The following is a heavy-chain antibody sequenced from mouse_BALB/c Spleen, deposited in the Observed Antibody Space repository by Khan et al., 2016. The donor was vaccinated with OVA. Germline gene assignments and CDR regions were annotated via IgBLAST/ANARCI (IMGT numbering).Heavy chain of an antibody. Sequence: EVELVESGGDLVQPGGSLKLSCAASGFTFSRYTMSWVRQTPEKRLEWVAFISNGGGSTYYPDTVKGRFTISRDNAKNTLYLQMNSLKSEDTAMCYCARPSTARYDDVMDYWGQGTSVTVSA. V-gene: IGHV5-12-2*01. CDR1: GFTFSRYT. CDR3: ARPSTARYDDVMDY. J-gene: IGHJ4*01. CDR2: ISNGGGST. D-gene: IGHD2-1*01.